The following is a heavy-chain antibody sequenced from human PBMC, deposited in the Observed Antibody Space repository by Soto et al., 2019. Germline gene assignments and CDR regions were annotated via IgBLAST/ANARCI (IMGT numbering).Heavy chain of an antibody. CDR3: ARVLGYCTGGNCYPDY. Sequence: PSETLSLTXTVSGGSISSGGYYWSWIRQHPGKGLEWIGFIYYSGYTYYNPSLKSRVSISVDTSKNQFSLKLSSVTAADTAVYYCARVLGYCTGGNCYPDYWGQGTLVTV. CDR1: GGSISSGGYY. J-gene: IGHJ4*02. CDR2: IYYSGYT. D-gene: IGHD2-15*01. V-gene: IGHV4-31*02.